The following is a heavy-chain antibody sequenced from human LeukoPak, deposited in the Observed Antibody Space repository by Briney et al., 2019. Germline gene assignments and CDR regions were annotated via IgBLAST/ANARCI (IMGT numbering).Heavy chain of an antibody. CDR3: ARGGRRAGRFDY. CDR1: GYTFTGYY. J-gene: IGHJ4*02. Sequence: ASVKVSCKASGYTFTGYYMHWVRQATGQGLEWMGWMNPNSGNTGYAQKFQGRVTITRNTSISTAYMELSSLRSEDTAVYYCARGGRRAGRFDYWGQGTLVTVSS. CDR2: MNPNSGNT. V-gene: IGHV1-8*03. D-gene: IGHD6-13*01.